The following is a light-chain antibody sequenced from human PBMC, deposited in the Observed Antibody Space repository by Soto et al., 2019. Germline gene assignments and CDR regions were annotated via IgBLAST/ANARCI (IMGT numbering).Light chain of an antibody. CDR2: GVS. CDR3: QQYGSPSGT. V-gene: IGKV3-20*01. Sequence: EIVLTQSPGTLSLSPGERATLSCRASQRVSSSYLAWYQQKPGQAPRLLISGVSSRATSIADRFGGSGSGTDFTLTISRLDPEDFAGYYCQQYGSPSGTFGQGTKVEIK. CDR1: QRVSSSY. J-gene: IGKJ1*01.